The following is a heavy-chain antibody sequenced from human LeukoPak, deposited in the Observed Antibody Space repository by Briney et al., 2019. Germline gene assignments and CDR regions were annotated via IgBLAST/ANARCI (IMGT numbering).Heavy chain of an antibody. CDR1: GFTFSSYA. V-gene: IGHV3-23*01. CDR3: AKYQRIFDY. Sequence: PGGSLRLSCAASGFTFSSYAMSWVRQAPGKGLEWVSAISGSGDSTYSTDSVKGRFTISRDNSKNTLFLLMNSLRAEDTAVYYCAKYQRIFDYWGQGTLVTVSS. D-gene: IGHD6-25*01. J-gene: IGHJ4*02. CDR2: ISGSGDST.